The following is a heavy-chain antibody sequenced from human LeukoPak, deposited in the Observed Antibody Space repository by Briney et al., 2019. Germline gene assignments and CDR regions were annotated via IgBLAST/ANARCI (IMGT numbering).Heavy chain of an antibody. CDR2: INPNNGGT. CDR3: ARAGGSHDYVWGSYHDY. J-gene: IGHJ4*02. CDR1: GYTFTDYY. Sequence: ASVKVSCKASGYTFTDYYMNWVRQTPGQGLEWMGWINPNNGGTNYAQKLQGRVTMTTDTSTSTAYMELRSLRSDDTAVYYCARAGGSHDYVWGSYHDYWGQGTLVTVSS. D-gene: IGHD3-16*01. V-gene: IGHV1-18*04.